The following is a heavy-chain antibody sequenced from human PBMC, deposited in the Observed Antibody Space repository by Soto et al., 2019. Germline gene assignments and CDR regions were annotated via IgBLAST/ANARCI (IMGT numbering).Heavy chain of an antibody. CDR2: INHSGST. J-gene: IGHJ6*02. Sequence: PAETLYLTCAVYGGSFSGYYWGWIRQPPGKGLEWFGEINHSGSTNYNPSLKSRVTISVYTSKILFSLKLSSVTAADTAVYYCARGGKYYDFWSGYPHYYYYGMDVWGQGTAVS. CDR1: GGSFSGYY. V-gene: IGHV4-34*01. D-gene: IGHD3-3*01. CDR3: ARGGKYYDFWSGYPHYYYYGMDV.